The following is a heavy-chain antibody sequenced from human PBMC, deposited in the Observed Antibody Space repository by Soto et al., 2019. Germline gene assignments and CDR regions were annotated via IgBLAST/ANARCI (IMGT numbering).Heavy chain of an antibody. J-gene: IGHJ6*02. Sequence: ASVKVSCKASGYTFTGYYMHWVRQAPGQGLEWMGWINPNSGGTNYAQKFQGWVTMTRDTSISTAYMELSRLSSDDTAVYYCARGSRGERYFDWLPQTPYYYYYYGMDVWGQGTTVTVSS. D-gene: IGHD3-9*01. V-gene: IGHV1-2*04. CDR1: GYTFTGYY. CDR2: INPNSGGT. CDR3: ARGSRGERYFDWLPQTPYYYYYYGMDV.